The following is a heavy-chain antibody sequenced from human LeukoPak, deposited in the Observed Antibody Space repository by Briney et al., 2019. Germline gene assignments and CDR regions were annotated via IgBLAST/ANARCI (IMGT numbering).Heavy chain of an antibody. Sequence: GGSLRLSCAASGFTVSSNYMSWVRQAPGKGLEWVSVIYSGGSTYYADSVKGRFTISRDNSKNTLYLQMNSLRAEDTAVYYCARQAVAGTRYWFDPWGQGTLVTVSS. CDR1: GFTVSSNY. CDR3: ARQAVAGTRYWFDP. V-gene: IGHV3-53*05. CDR2: IYSGGST. J-gene: IGHJ5*02. D-gene: IGHD6-19*01.